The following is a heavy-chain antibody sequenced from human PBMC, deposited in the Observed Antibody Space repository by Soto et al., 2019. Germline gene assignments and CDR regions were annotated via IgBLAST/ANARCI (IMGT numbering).Heavy chain of an antibody. CDR3: ARGADYGAHFQR. Sequence: GGSLRLSCVDSGLTFSNYWMNWVRQAPGKGLEWVANIRQDGGEIYYVDSVKGRFTISRDNTKNSLYLQMNSLRAEGTAVYYCARGADYGAHFQRWGQGTLVTVSS. CDR1: GLTFSNYW. V-gene: IGHV3-7*01. CDR2: IRQDGGEI. D-gene: IGHD4-17*01. J-gene: IGHJ1*01.